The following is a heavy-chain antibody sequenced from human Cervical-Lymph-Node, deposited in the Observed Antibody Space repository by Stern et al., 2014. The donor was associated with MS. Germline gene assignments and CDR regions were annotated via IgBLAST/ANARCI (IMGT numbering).Heavy chain of an antibody. Sequence: VHLVESGAEVKKPGSSVKVSCKASGGTFSSYALSWVRQAPGQGLEWMGGIMPIFGTANYAQKFQGRVTITADESTSTAYMELSSLRSEDTAVYYCARGELKEGLVRGMDVWGQGTTVTVSS. CDR2: IMPIFGTA. J-gene: IGHJ6*02. V-gene: IGHV1-69*01. CDR3: ARGELKEGLVRGMDV. D-gene: IGHD1-26*01. CDR1: GGTFSSYA.